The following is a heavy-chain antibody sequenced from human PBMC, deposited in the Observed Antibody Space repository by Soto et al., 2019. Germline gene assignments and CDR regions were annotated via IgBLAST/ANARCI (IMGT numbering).Heavy chain of an antibody. Sequence: ASVKVSCKASDCTLTNYYMHWVRKAHGQGLEWMRVIHYSGATPTYAQKSHRGVTMARDTYTRTVDVELGGLTSEDTAVQYCARGGADLATIRSFDYWGQGTTVTVAS. CDR1: DCTLTNYY. J-gene: IGHJ4*02. CDR3: ARGGADLATIRSFDY. V-gene: IGHV1-46*01. CDR2: IHYSGATP. D-gene: IGHD3-16*01.